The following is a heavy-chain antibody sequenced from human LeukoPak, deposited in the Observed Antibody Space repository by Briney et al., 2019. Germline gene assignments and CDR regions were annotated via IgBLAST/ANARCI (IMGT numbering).Heavy chain of an antibody. D-gene: IGHD1-1*01. CDR2: IYTSGST. CDR1: GVSISSYY. Sequence: PSETLSLTCTVSGVSISSYYWSWIRQPAGKGLEWIGRIYTSGSTNYNPSLKSRVTMSVDTSKNQFSLKLSSVTAADTAVYYCARDRATWNDDGFDYWGQGTLVTVSS. V-gene: IGHV4-4*07. J-gene: IGHJ4*02. CDR3: ARDRATWNDDGFDY.